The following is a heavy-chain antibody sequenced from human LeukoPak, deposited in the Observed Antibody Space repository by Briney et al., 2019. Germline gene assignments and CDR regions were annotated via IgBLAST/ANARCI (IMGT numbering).Heavy chain of an antibody. D-gene: IGHD1-14*01. CDR3: VQDRNHGPEFRSKGTFDY. Sequence: GGSLRLSCSASGFTFSSYAMHWVRQAPGKGLEYVSAISSNGGSTYYADSVKGRFTISRDNSKNTLYLQMSSLRAEDTAVYYCVQDRNHGPEFRSKGTFDYWGQGTLVTVSS. J-gene: IGHJ4*02. CDR2: ISSNGGST. V-gene: IGHV3-64D*06. CDR1: GFTFSSYA.